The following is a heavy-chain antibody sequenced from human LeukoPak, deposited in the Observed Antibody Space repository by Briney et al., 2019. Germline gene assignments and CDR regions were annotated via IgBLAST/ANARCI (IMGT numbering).Heavy chain of an antibody. Sequence: AVKVSCKASGGTFSSYTISWVRQPPAQGLEWMGRIIPILGIANYAQKFQGRVTITADKYTSTAYMELSSVRSEDTAVYYCPRPVWGVNHYAFDIWGQGTMVTVSS. CDR2: IIPILGIA. J-gene: IGHJ3*02. D-gene: IGHD3-16*01. V-gene: IGHV1-69*02. CDR1: GGTFSSYT. CDR3: PRPVWGVNHYAFDI.